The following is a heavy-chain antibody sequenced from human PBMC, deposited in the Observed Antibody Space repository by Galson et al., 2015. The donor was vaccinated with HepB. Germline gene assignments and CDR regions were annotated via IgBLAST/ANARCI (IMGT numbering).Heavy chain of an antibody. CDR2: INPYSGDT. D-gene: IGHD3/OR15-3a*01. Sequence: SVKVSCKASGYTFTGYYIHWVRQAPGQGLEWMGWINPYSGDTNYAQNFQGRVTMTRDTSINTSYMELSRLTSDDTAVYYWSRASIRAHLDGECWGQGTLVTVSS. CDR3: SRASIRAHLDGEC. V-gene: IGHV1-2*02. J-gene: IGHJ4*02. CDR1: GYTFTGYY.